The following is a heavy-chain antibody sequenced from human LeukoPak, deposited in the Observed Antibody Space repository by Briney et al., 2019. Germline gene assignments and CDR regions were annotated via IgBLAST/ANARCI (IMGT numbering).Heavy chain of an antibody. V-gene: IGHV1-2*02. CDR2: INPDSGGT. J-gene: IGHJ6*02. Sequence: GASVKVSCKVSGYTFTGYYMHWVRQAPGQGLEWMGWINPDSGGTNYAQEFQGRVTMTRDTSISTAYMELSRLRSDDTAVYYCARGSGIVVVPAATNRAMDVWGQGTTVTVSS. D-gene: IGHD2-2*01. CDR1: GYTFTGYY. CDR3: ARGSGIVVVPAATNRAMDV.